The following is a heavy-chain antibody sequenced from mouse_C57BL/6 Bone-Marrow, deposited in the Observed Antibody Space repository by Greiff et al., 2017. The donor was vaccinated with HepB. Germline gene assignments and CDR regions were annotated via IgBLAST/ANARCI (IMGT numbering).Heavy chain of an antibody. CDR2: IYPGSGST. J-gene: IGHJ1*03. Sequence: QVQLQQPGAELVKPGASVKMSCKASGYTFTSYWITWVKQRPGQGLEWIGDIYPGSGSTNYNEKFKSKATLTVDTSSSTAYMQLSSLTSEDSAVYYWARGGSSHWYFDVWGTGTTVTVSS. CDR1: GYTFTSYW. CDR3: ARGGSSHWYFDV. D-gene: IGHD1-1*01. V-gene: IGHV1-55*01.